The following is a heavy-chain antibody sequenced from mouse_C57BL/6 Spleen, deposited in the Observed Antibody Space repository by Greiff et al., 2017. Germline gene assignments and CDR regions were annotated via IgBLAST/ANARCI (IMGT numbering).Heavy chain of an antibody. CDR1: GYAFTNYL. J-gene: IGHJ2*01. CDR2: INPGSGGT. Sequence: QVQLKQSGAELVRPGTSVKVSCKASGYAFTNYLIEWVKQRPGQGLEWIGVINPGSGGTNYNEKFKGKATLTADKSSSTAYMQLSSLTSEDSAVYFCARGGGYGSSKGYYFDYWGQGTTLTVSS. V-gene: IGHV1-54*01. CDR3: ARGGGYGSSKGYYFDY. D-gene: IGHD1-1*01.